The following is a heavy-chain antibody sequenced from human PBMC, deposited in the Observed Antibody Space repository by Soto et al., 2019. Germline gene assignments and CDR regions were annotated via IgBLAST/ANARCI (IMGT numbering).Heavy chain of an antibody. Sequence: PSETLSLTCTVSGGSISSSSYYWGWIRQPPGKGLEWIGSIYYSGSTYYNPSLKSRVTISVDTSKNQFSLKLSSVTAADTAVYYCAGHRGDIVVVPAADPYEYYYYYYMDVWGKGTTVTVSS. CDR3: AGHRGDIVVVPAADPYEYYYYYYMDV. V-gene: IGHV4-39*01. D-gene: IGHD2-2*01. CDR2: IYYSGST. CDR1: GGSISSSSYY. J-gene: IGHJ6*03.